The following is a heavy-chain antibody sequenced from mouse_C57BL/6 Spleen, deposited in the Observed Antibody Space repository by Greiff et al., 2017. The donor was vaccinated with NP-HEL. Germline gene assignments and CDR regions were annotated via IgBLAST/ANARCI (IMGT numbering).Heavy chain of an antibody. CDR3: ARVASGRYFDV. V-gene: IGHV3-6*01. Sequence: EVKLVESGPGLVKPSPSLSLTCSVTGYSITSGYYWNWIRQFPGNKLEWMGYISYDGSNNYNPSLKNRISITRDTSRNQFFLKLNSVTTEDTATYYCARVASGRYFDVWGTGTTVTVAS. CDR1: GYSITSGYY. CDR2: ISYDGSN. D-gene: IGHD4-1*01. J-gene: IGHJ1*03.